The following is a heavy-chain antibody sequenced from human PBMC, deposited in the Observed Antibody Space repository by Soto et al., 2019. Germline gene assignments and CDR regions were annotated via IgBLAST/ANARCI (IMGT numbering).Heavy chain of an antibody. Sequence: QVQLVQSGAEVKKPGASVKVSCKASGYTFTSYDINWVRQATGQGLEWMGWMNPNSGNTGYAQKFQGRVTMTRNTSISTAYMELSSLRSEDTAVYYCARVPAAIKRKIYNWFDPWGQGTLVTVSS. CDR1: GYTFTSYD. J-gene: IGHJ5*02. V-gene: IGHV1-8*01. D-gene: IGHD2-2*01. CDR3: ARVPAAIKRKIYNWFDP. CDR2: MNPNSGNT.